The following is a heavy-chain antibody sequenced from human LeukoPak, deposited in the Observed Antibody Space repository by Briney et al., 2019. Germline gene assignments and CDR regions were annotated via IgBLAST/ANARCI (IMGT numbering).Heavy chain of an antibody. CDR3: VLRYFDWLFDY. CDR2: INHSGST. V-gene: IGHV4-34*01. Sequence: PSETLSLTCAVYGGSFSGYYWSWIRQPPGKGLEWIGEINHSGSTNYNPSLKSRVTISVDTSKNQFSLKLSPVTAADTAVYYCVLRYFDWLFDYWGQGTLVTVSS. D-gene: IGHD3-9*01. J-gene: IGHJ4*02. CDR1: GGSFSGYY.